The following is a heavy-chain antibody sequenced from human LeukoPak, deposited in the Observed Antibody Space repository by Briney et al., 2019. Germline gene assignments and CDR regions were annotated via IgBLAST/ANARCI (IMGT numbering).Heavy chain of an antibody. CDR1: GFTFGSYN. CDR3: ARDRVSSGWYTFDY. J-gene: IGHJ4*02. V-gene: IGHV3-21*01. CDR2: ISSSSSYI. Sequence: GGSLRLSCAASGFTFGSYNVNWVRQAPGKGLEWVSSISSSSSYIYYADSVKGRFTISRDNAENSLYLQMNSLRAEDTAVYYCARDRVSSGWYTFDYWGQGTLVTVSS. D-gene: IGHD6-19*01.